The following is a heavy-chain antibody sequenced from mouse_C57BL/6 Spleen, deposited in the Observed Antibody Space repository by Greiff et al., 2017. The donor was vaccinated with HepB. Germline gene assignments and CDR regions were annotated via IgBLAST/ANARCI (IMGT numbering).Heavy chain of an antibody. V-gene: IGHV3-6*01. CDR3: ARVYGYDRGFDY. Sequence: EVHLVESGPGLVKPSQSLSLTCSVTGYSITSGYYWNWIRQFPGNKLEWMGYISYDGSNNYNPSLKNRISITRDTSKNQFFLKLNSVTTEDTATYYCARVYGYDRGFDYWGQGTTLTVSS. J-gene: IGHJ2*01. CDR2: ISYDGSN. D-gene: IGHD2-2*01. CDR1: GYSITSGYY.